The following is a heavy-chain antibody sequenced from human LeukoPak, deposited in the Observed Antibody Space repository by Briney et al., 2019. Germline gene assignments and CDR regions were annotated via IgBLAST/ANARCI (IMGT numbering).Heavy chain of an antibody. J-gene: IGHJ2*01. V-gene: IGHV1-2*02. CDR2: INPNTGDT. Sequence: ASVKVSCKASGFTFNAYYIHWVRQAPGQGLEWMGWINPNTGDTNFAQKFQGRVAMTTDTSLSTAYMDLSRLTSDETAVYYCARDWQGISHHFDLWGRGTLITVSS. CDR1: GFTFNAYY. D-gene: IGHD2-15*01. CDR3: ARDWQGISHHFDL.